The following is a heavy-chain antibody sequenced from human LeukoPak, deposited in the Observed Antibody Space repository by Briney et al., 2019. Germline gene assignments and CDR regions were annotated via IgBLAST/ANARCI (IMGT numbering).Heavy chain of an antibody. Sequence: GGSLRLSCVGSGFTFRSHAMSWVRQAPEKGLEFVSGIYENGGTTYYADSVKGRFSISGDNSKNTLYLQMDSLRGEDTVVYYCAKDFRIGYSAHFDYWGQGALVTVSS. CDR2: IYENGGTT. J-gene: IGHJ4*02. V-gene: IGHV3-23*01. D-gene: IGHD2-21*01. CDR1: GFTFRSHA. CDR3: AKDFRIGYSAHFDY.